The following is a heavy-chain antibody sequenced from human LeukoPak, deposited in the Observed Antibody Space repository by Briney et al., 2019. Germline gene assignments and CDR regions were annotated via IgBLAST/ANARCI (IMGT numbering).Heavy chain of an antibody. Sequence: ASVKVSCKASGYTFTGYHMHWVRQAPGQGLEWMGWINPNNGGTYYAQNFQGRVTMIRDTSISTAYMEVSRLRSDDTAICYCARHVAASVWFDPWGQGTLVTVSS. J-gene: IGHJ5*02. CDR1: GYTFTGYH. CDR2: INPNNGGT. V-gene: IGHV1-2*02. D-gene: IGHD2-21*01. CDR3: ARHVAASVWFDP.